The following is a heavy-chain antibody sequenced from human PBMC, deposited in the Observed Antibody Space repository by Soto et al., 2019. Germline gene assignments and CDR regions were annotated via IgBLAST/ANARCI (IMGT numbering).Heavy chain of an antibody. V-gene: IGHV2-5*02. D-gene: IGHD1-26*01. J-gene: IGHJ5*01. CDR1: GFALNTSGVG. CDR3: LLRPSVGPTTTFDS. CDR2: IYWDDDT. Sequence: QITLEESGPTLVRPTQTLTLTCTFSGFALNTSGVGVAWVRRPPGKALEWLALIYWDDDTRYNPSLRSRLTITKGNSKNQVVLTLTNVDPGDTATYHCLLRPSVGPTTTFDSWGQGSLATVSS.